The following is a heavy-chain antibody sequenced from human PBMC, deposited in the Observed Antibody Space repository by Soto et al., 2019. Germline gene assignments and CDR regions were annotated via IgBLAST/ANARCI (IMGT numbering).Heavy chain of an antibody. J-gene: IGHJ2*01. V-gene: IGHV3-7*04. CDR2: IKQDGSEK. Sequence: EVQLVESGGGLVQPGGSLRLSCAASGFTFSSYWMSWVRQAPGKGLEWVANIKQDGSEKYYVDSVKGRFTISRDNAKNSLYRQMNSLRAEDTAVYYCARRELWFTTGYFDLWGRGTLVTVSS. CDR1: GFTFSSYW. D-gene: IGHD3-10*01. CDR3: ARRELWFTTGYFDL.